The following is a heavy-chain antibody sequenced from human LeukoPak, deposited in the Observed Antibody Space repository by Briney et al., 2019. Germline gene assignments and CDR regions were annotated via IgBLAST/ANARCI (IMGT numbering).Heavy chain of an antibody. V-gene: IGHV1-18*01. CDR2: VSAFNGHT. D-gene: IGHD6-19*01. CDR3: ARALAVTGRGPRDFDF. CDR1: NYTFTDYG. J-gene: IGHJ4*02. Sequence: ASVKVSCKASNYTFTDYGINWVRQAPGQGLEWVGWVSAFNGHTFYAQKFQGRITMTTDTSTSTAHVELRSLTSDDTAVYYCARALAVTGRGPRDFDFWGQGTLVTVSS.